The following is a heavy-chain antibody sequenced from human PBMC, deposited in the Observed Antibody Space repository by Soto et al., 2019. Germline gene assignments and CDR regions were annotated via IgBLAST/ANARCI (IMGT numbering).Heavy chain of an antibody. CDR1: GGSISSGGYS. J-gene: IGHJ6*02. D-gene: IGHD3-10*01. CDR3: ARGGGTMVRGVMRYYYYGMDV. Sequence: PSETLSLTCAVSGGSISSGGYSWSWIRQPPGKGLEWIGYIYHSGSTYYNPSLKSRVTISVDRSKNQFSLKLGSVTAADTAVYYCARGGGTMVRGVMRYYYYGMDVWGQGTTVTSP. CDR2: IYHSGST. V-gene: IGHV4-30-2*01.